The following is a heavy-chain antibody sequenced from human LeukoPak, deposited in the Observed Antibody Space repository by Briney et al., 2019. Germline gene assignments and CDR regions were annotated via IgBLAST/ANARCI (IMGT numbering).Heavy chain of an antibody. D-gene: IGHD1-26*01. J-gene: IGHJ4*02. V-gene: IGHV3-23*01. Sequence: PGGSLGLSCAASGFTFSNFPVSWVRQTPGKRLEWVSAIVGSAGNTHYADSVKGRFTISRDTSKNTVYLQMNSLRAEDTAVYFCASRPPPTGIYSPWDYWGQGTLVTVSS. CDR1: GFTFSNFP. CDR2: IVGSAGNT. CDR3: ASRPPPTGIYSPWDY.